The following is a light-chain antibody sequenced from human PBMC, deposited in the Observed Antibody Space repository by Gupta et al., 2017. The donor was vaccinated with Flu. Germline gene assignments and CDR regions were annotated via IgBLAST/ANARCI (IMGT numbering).Light chain of an antibody. Sequence: SSELTQDPAVSVALGQTVRITCQGDSLRVYYATWYQLRPGQAPLLLFYGKDIRPSGIPDRFSGSFSENTASLTITGAQAEDEGDYYCKSRYRSGDHWVFGGGIRLTVL. CDR3: KSRYRSGDHWV. CDR2: GKD. CDR1: SLRVYY. J-gene: IGLJ3*02. V-gene: IGLV3-19*01.